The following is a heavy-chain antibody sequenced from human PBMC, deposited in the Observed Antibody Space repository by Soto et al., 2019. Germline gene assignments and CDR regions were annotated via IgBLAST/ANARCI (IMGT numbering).Heavy chain of an antibody. CDR1: GFTFSSYG. D-gene: IGHD3-22*01. J-gene: IGHJ6*02. Sequence: GGSLRLSCAASGFTFSSYGMHWVRQAPGKGLEWVAVISYDGSNKYYADSVKGRFTISRDNSKNTLYLQMNSLRAEDTAVYYCANLDYYDSSGYGMDVWGQGTTVTVSS. V-gene: IGHV3-30*18. CDR2: ISYDGSNK. CDR3: ANLDYYDSSGYGMDV.